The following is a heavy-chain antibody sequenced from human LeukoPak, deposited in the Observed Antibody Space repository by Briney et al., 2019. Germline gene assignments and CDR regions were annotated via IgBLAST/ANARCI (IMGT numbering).Heavy chain of an antibody. CDR1: GITFINYA. Sequence: PGRSLRLSCAASGITFINYAMHWVRQAPGEGLEWVAVISYDGSNEYYADSVKGRFTISRDNSKNTLYLQMNSLKTEDTAVYYCARDLAILSYYFDYWGQGTLVTVSS. D-gene: IGHD3-9*01. CDR2: ISYDGSNE. V-gene: IGHV3-30*04. CDR3: ARDLAILSYYFDY. J-gene: IGHJ4*02.